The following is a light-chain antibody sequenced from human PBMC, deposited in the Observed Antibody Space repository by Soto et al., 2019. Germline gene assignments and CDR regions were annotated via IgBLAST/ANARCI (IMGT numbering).Light chain of an antibody. CDR2: RNN. CDR3: AAWDDSLNGWV. J-gene: IGLJ3*02. Sequence: QSVLTQPPSASGTPGQRVTISCSGSSSNIGSNTVNWYQQFPGTAPKLLIYRNNQRPSGVPDRFSGSKSGTSASLAISGLQSEDEADYYCAAWDDSLNGWVFGGGTKVTVL. V-gene: IGLV1-44*01. CDR1: SSNIGSNT.